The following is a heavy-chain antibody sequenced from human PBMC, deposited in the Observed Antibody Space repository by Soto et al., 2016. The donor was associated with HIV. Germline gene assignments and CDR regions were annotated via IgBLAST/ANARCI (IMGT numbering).Heavy chain of an antibody. D-gene: IGHD3-16*02. CDR1: GFTLSSYA. V-gene: IGHV3-23*01. CDR2: MSAEGTNT. J-gene: IGHJ4*01. Sequence: EVQLLESGGGLVQPGGSLRLSCAASGFTLSSYAMSWVRQAPGKGLEWVSCMSAEGTNTYYIDSVKGRFTLSRDNSKNTLYLQMNSLRAEDTAVYYCARDSTVPLVLPTVSGRGKFYFDYVGPGTWSPSPQ. CDR3: ARDSTVPLVLPTVSGRGKFYFDY.